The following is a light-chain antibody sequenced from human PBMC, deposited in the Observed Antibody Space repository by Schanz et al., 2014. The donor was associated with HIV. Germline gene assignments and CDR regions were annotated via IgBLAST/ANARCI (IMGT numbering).Light chain of an antibody. Sequence: DIVMIQSPDSLAVSLGERATINCKSGQSVLHSADNKNYLAWYQQKPGQPPKLLIYWASTRESGVPDRFSGSGSGTDFTLTISNLQAEDVAIYYCQQYIRAPVTFGQGTKVEIK. V-gene: IGKV4-1*01. CDR3: QQYIRAPVT. CDR1: QSVLHSADNKNY. J-gene: IGKJ1*01. CDR2: WAS.